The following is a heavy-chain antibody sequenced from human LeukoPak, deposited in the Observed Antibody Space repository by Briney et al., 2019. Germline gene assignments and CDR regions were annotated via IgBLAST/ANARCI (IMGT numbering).Heavy chain of an antibody. J-gene: IGHJ4*02. V-gene: IGHV3-73*01. CDR3: TRQGYCSGGSCYSNY. Sequence: GGSLRLSCAASGFTFSGSAMHWVRQASGKGLEWVGRIRSKANSYATAYAASVKGRFTISRDDSKNTAYLQMNSLKTEGTAVYYCTRQGYCSGGSCYSNYWGQGTLVTVSS. CDR1: GFTFSGSA. CDR2: IRSKANSYAT. D-gene: IGHD2-15*01.